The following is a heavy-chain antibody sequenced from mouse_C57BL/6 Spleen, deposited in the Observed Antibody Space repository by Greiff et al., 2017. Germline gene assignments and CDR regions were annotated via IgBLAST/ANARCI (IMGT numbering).Heavy chain of an antibody. CDR1: GYTFTSYW. D-gene: IGHD4-1*01. CDR3: AKLGGGFDY. V-gene: IGHV1-7*01. J-gene: IGHJ2*01. CDR2: INPSSGYT. Sequence: QVHVKQPGAELAKPGASVKLSCKASGYTFTSYWMHWVKQRPGQGLEWIGYINPSSGYTKYNQKFKDKATLTADKSSSTAYMQLSSLTYEDSSVYYCAKLGGGFDYWGQGTTLTVSS.